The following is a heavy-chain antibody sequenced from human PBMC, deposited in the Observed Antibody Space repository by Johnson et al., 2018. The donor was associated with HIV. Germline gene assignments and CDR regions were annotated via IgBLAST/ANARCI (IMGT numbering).Heavy chain of an antibody. CDR1: GFTFNTYG. Sequence: QVQLVESGGGLVQPGGSLRLSCAASGFTFNTYGMPWVRQAPGKGLEWVAFIRYDGSNKYYADSVRGRFTISRDNSKNTLYLQMNSLRAEDTAVYYCAIGRKTVTTVRPSAFDIWGQGTMVTVSS. CDR2: IRYDGSNK. CDR3: AIGRKTVTTVRPSAFDI. J-gene: IGHJ3*02. D-gene: IGHD4-17*01. V-gene: IGHV3-30*02.